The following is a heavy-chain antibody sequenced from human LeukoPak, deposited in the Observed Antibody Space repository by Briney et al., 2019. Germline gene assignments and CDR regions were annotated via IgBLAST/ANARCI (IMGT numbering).Heavy chain of an antibody. CDR3: AGYSSGWYVYYYYMDV. Sequence: PSETLSLTCTVSGGSISSYYWSWIRQPPGKGLEWIGYIHYSGSTNYNPSLKSRVTISVDMSKNQFSLKLSSVTAADTAVYYCAGYSSGWYVYYYYMDVWGKGTTVTVSS. CDR1: GGSISSYY. V-gene: IGHV4-59*12. D-gene: IGHD6-19*01. CDR2: IHYSGST. J-gene: IGHJ6*03.